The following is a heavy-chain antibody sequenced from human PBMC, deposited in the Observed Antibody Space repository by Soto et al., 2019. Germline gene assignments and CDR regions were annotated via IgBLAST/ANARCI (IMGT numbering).Heavy chain of an antibody. D-gene: IGHD3-3*01. V-gene: IGHV3-30*18. CDR1: GFTFSSYG. CDR2: ISYDGSNK. J-gene: IGHJ4*02. Sequence: GGSLRLSCAASGFTFSSYGMHWVRQAPGKGLEWVAVISYDGSNKYYADSVKGRFTISRDNSKNTLYLQMNSLRAEDTAVYYCAKDRLRIPLYYDFWSGSYFDYWGQGTLVTVSS. CDR3: AKDRLRIPLYYDFWSGSYFDY.